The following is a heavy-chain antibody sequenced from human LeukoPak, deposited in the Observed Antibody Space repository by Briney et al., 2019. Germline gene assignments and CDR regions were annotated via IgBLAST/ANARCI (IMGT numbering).Heavy chain of an antibody. CDR3: ARDLVGYYGSGRTRPDY. CDR1: GGTFSSYA. V-gene: IGHV1-69*04. Sequence: SVKVSCKASGGTFSSYAISWVRQAPGQGLEWMGRIIPILGIANYAQKFQGRVTITADKSTSTAYMELSSLRSEDTAVYYCARDLVGYYGSGRTRPDYWGQGTLVTVSS. D-gene: IGHD3-10*01. CDR2: IIPILGIA. J-gene: IGHJ4*02.